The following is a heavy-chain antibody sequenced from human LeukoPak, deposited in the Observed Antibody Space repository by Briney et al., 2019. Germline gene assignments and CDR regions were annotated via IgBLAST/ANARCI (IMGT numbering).Heavy chain of an antibody. D-gene: IGHD1-26*01. CDR3: VRERDYSRDY. CDR2: IRPDGGEK. V-gene: IGHV3-7*01. Sequence: GGSLRLSCAASGFTFGSYWMSWVRQAPGKGLEWVANIRPDGGEKYYLDSAKGRFTISRDNAKNSVFLQMNSLRVEDTAVYYCVRERDYSRDYWGQGTLVTVSS. CDR1: GFTFGSYW. J-gene: IGHJ4*02.